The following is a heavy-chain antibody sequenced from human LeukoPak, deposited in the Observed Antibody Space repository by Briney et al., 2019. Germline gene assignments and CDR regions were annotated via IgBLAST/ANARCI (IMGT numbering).Heavy chain of an antibody. V-gene: IGHV3-30*18. Sequence: GGSLRLSCAASGFSFSKYGMHWVRQAPGKGLEWVAVISYDGSNKYYADSVKGRFTISRDNSKNTLYLQMNSLRAEDTAVYYCAKRRGYSYGYPDYWGQGTLVTVSS. CDR1: GFSFSKYG. CDR2: ISYDGSNK. J-gene: IGHJ4*02. D-gene: IGHD5-18*01. CDR3: AKRRGYSYGYPDY.